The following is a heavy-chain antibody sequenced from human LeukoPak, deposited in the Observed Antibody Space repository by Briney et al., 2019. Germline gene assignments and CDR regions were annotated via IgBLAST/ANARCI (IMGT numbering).Heavy chain of an antibody. CDR1: WFTFRCFC. CDR2: IRYDGSNK. D-gene: IGHD1-26*01. CDR3: ARVGIVGATNFDY. V-gene: IGHV3-30*02. Sequence: WGALRLSFAASWFTFRCFCMHRGRPAPGKGVGGVAFIRYDGSNKYYADSVKGRFTISRDNAKNSLYLQMNSLRAEDTAVYYCARVGIVGATNFDYWGQGTLVTVSS. J-gene: IGHJ4*02.